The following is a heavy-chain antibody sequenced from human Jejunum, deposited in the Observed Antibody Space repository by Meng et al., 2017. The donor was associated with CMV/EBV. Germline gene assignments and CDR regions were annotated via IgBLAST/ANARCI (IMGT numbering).Heavy chain of an antibody. CDR2: SIPIFGTA. Sequence: KVYCKASGGNVRSYAIRWVRQAPGQGLEWMGGSIPIFGTANYAQKFQGRVTITTDESTSTAYIELSSLRSEDTAVYYCARGSLFSSGPFGQGTLVTVSS. CDR1: GGNVRSYA. CDR3: ARGSLFSSGP. D-gene: IGHD6-19*01. V-gene: IGHV1-69*05. J-gene: IGHJ5*02.